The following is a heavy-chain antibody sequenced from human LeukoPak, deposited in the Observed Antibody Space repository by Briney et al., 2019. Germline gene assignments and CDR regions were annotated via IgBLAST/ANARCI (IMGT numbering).Heavy chain of an antibody. CDR1: GFTFSSYA. J-gene: IGHJ5*02. CDR3: AKVVDDSSSWYRRMGRWFDP. D-gene: IGHD6-13*01. CDR2: ISGSGGST. Sequence: PGGSLRLSCAASGFTFSSYAMSWVRQAPGKGLEWVSAISGSGGSTYYADSVKGRSTISRDNSKNTLYLQMNSLRAEDTAVYYCAKVVDDSSSWYRRMGRWFDPWGQGTLVTVSS. V-gene: IGHV3-23*01.